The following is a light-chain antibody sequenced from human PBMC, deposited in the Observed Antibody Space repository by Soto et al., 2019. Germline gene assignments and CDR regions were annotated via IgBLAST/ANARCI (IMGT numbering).Light chain of an antibody. CDR2: GTS. Sequence: EIVMTQSPVALSVSPGERAALSCRASQSVGRNFAWYQQRPGQAPRVLIYGTSTRATGVPASFSGRGPGTDFTLAISSLQSEDFAVYYCQPYNNWRYTSAKGTRLEIK. CDR3: QPYNNWRYT. V-gene: IGKV3-15*01. J-gene: IGKJ2*01. CDR1: QSVGRN.